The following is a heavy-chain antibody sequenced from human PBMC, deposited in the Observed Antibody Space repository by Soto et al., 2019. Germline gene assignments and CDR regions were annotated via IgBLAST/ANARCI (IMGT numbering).Heavy chain of an antibody. CDR1: GFTFTSYW. CDR3: AIYSSGWYPLDY. D-gene: IGHD6-19*01. J-gene: IGHJ4*02. CDR2: IDSDVSST. V-gene: IGHV3-74*01. Sequence: GGSLRLSCAASGFTFTSYWMHWVRQAPGKGLVWVSRIDSDVSSTIYADSVKGRFTISRDSAKNTLYLQMNSMKAEDTAVYYCAIYSSGWYPLDYWGQGTLVTVSS.